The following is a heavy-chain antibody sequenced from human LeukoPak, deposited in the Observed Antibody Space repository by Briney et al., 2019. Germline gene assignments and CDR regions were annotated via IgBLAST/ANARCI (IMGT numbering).Heavy chain of an antibody. V-gene: IGHV4-39*01. CDR1: GGSISSSSYY. Sequence: SETLSLTYTVSGGSISSSSYYWGWIRQPPGKGLEWIGTIYYSGSTYYNSSLKSRVTISVDTSKNQFSLKLSSVTAADTAVYYCARHPQLVGGVGPRYYFDYWGQGTLVTVSS. CDR2: IYYSGST. J-gene: IGHJ4*02. D-gene: IGHD6-6*01. CDR3: ARHPQLVGGVGPRYYFDY.